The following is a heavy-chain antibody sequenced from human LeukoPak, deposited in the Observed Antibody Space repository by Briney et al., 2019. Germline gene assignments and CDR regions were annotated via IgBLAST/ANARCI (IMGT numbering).Heavy chain of an antibody. CDR1: GGTFSSYA. Sequence: SVKVSCKASGGTFSSYAISWVRQAPGQGLEWMGRIIPILGIANYAQKFQGRVTITADKSTSTAYMELRSLRPDDTAVYYCARAVATDYWGQGTLVTVSS. V-gene: IGHV1-69*04. CDR2: IIPILGIA. D-gene: IGHD5-12*01. J-gene: IGHJ4*02. CDR3: ARAVATDY.